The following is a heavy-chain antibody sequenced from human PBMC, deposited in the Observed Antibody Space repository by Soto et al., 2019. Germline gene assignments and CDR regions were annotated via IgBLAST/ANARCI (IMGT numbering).Heavy chain of an antibody. Sequence: SVKVSCKASGFTFTSSAVQWVRQARGQRLEWIGWIVVGSGNTNYAQKFQERVTITRDMSTSTAYMELSSLRSEDTAVYYCAAAGYYYDSSGYFDAFDIWGQGTMVTVSS. CDR3: AAAGYYYDSSGYFDAFDI. J-gene: IGHJ3*02. D-gene: IGHD3-22*01. CDR2: IVVGSGNT. CDR1: GFTFTSSA. V-gene: IGHV1-58*01.